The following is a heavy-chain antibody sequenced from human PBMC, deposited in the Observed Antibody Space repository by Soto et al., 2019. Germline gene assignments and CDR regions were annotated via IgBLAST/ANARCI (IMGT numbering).Heavy chain of an antibody. CDR3: ARRGSGSYYDY. Sequence: EVQLLESGGGLVQPGGSLRLSCAASGFTFSSYAMRWVRQAPVKGLELVSAISGSGGSTYYADSVKGRFTISRDNSKNTLYLQMNSRIAEDTAVYYCARRGSGSYYDYWGQGTLVTVSS. D-gene: IGHD1-26*01. V-gene: IGHV3-23*01. CDR1: GFTFSSYA. J-gene: IGHJ4*02. CDR2: ISGSGGST.